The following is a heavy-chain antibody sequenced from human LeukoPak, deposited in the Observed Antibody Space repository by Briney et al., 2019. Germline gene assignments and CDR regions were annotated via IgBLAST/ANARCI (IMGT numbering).Heavy chain of an antibody. CDR1: GYTFTGYY. Sequence: ASVKVSCKASGYTFTGYYMHWVRQAPGQGLEWMGWINPNSGGTNYAQKFQGRVTMTRGTSISTAYMELSRLRSDDTAVYYCARGSLKSRSRSSEVYYWGQGTLVTVSS. V-gene: IGHV1-2*02. J-gene: IGHJ4*02. D-gene: IGHD6-6*01. CDR2: INPNSGGT. CDR3: ARGSLKSRSRSSEVYY.